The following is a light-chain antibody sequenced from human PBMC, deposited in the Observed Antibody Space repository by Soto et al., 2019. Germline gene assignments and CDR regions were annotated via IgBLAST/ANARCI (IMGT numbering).Light chain of an antibody. V-gene: IGLV2-8*01. J-gene: IGLJ1*01. CDR1: INEVEGYKY. CDR3: MSYAGGNRFV. CDR2: QVT. Sequence: QSVLTQPPSASGSPGQSVTISCAGTINEVEGYKYVSWYQQHPGKVHQLMIYQVTKRPSGVPDRFSASKSDTTSSLTISGLQSEDEGDYYCMSYAGGNRFVFGTGTKVTVL.